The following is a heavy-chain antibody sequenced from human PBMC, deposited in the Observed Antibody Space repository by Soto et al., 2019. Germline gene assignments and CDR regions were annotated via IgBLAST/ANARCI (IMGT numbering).Heavy chain of an antibody. CDR3: ARGLNYFDHHAFDI. CDR2: IYSGGST. D-gene: IGHD3-22*01. V-gene: IGHV3-53*01. CDR1: GFTVSNNY. J-gene: IGHJ3*02. Sequence: EAQLVESGGGLIQPGGSLRLSCAASGFTVSNNYMVWVGQAPGKGLEWVSVIYSGGSTYYADSVKGRFTISRDKSNNTLYLQMNTLRAEDTAVYYCARGLNYFDHHAFDIWGQGTMVTVSS.